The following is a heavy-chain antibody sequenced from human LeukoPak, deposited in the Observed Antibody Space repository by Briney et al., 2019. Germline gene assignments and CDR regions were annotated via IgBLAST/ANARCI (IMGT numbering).Heavy chain of an antibody. V-gene: IGHV1-2*02. CDR3: ARIRDGYNDAYDI. CDR2: IKPDSGGI. D-gene: IGHD5-24*01. J-gene: IGHJ3*02. CDR1: GYTFTGYY. Sequence: ASVKVSCKASGYTFTGYYLHWVRQAPGQGLEWMAWIKPDSGGINYAQKFQGRVTMTRDTSISTAYMELSSLRSEDTAIYYCARIRDGYNDAYDIWGQGTVVTVPS.